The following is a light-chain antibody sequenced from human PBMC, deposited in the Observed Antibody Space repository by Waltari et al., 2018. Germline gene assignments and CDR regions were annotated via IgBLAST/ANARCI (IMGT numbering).Light chain of an antibody. CDR2: GAS. CDR1: QSVSRN. J-gene: IGKJ1*01. V-gene: IGKV3-20*01. CDR3: QHYVRLPAT. Sequence: VLTQSPGTLSLSPGERATLSCRASQSVSRNLAWYQQKPGQAPKLRIYGASIRASGIPDRFTGSGSGTDFSLTISSLEPEDFAIYFCQHYVRLPATFGQGTKVEIK.